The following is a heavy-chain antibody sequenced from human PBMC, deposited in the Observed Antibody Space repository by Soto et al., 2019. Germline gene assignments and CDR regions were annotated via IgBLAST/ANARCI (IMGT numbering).Heavy chain of an antibody. Sequence: QVQLVQSGAEVKKPGSSVKVSCKASGGTFSSYAISWVRQAPGQGLKWMGGIIPIFGTANYAQKFQGRVTITADESTSTAYMELSSLRSEDTAVYYCGVFASGNYYYGMDVWGQGTTVTVSS. CDR2: IIPIFGTA. J-gene: IGHJ6*02. D-gene: IGHD6-6*01. CDR3: GVFASGNYYYGMDV. CDR1: GGTFSSYA. V-gene: IGHV1-69*12.